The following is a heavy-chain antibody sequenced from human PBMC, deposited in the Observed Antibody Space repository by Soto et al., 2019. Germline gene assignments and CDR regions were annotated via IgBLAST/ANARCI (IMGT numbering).Heavy chain of an antibody. D-gene: IGHD2-8*02. V-gene: IGHV4-30-4*01. Sequence: LCGGPVRDAYSYWTWIRQPPGKGLEWMGYLSYTGSTYYNPSLRNRATISVDESSNHLSLRLSSVTAADTAVYYCVRELEGGVFDIWGRGTLVTVSS. J-gene: IGHJ3*02. CDR1: GGPVRDAYSY. CDR2: LSYTGST. CDR3: VRELEGGVFDI.